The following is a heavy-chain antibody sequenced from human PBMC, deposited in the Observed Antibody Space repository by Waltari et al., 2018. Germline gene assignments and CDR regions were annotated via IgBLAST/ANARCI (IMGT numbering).Heavy chain of an antibody. CDR1: GVPINSYY. D-gene: IGHD6-19*01. CDR3: ATGTGSGWYGDYFDY. V-gene: IGHV4-4*07. J-gene: IGHJ4*02. Sequence: QVLLQESGPGLVKPSETLSLTCSVSGVPINSYYWTWIRQPAGKGLEWIGRVYTSGSLTSNPSVGGRVIMSVDMSSNQVSLKLTSVTAADTAVYFCATGTGSGWYGDYFDYWGQGILVTVSS. CDR2: VYTSGSL.